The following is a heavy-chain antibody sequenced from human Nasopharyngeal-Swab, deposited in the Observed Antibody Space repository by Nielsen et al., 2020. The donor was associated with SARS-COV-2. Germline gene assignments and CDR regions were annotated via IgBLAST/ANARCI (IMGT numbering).Heavy chain of an antibody. CDR1: GGTFSSYA. Sequence: SVKVSCKASGGTFSSYAISWVRQAPGQGLEWMGRIIPILGIANYAQKFQGRVTITADKSTSTAYMELSSLRSEDTAVYYCARGSGLHATGQGVDDYWGQGTLATVSS. V-gene: IGHV1-69*04. D-gene: IGHD6-19*01. J-gene: IGHJ4*02. CDR2: IIPILGIA. CDR3: ARGSGLHATGQGVDDY.